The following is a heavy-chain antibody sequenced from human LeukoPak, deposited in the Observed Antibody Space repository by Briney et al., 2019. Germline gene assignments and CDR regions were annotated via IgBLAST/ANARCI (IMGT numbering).Heavy chain of an antibody. CDR1: GDSVSGNTTA. J-gene: IGHJ5*02. D-gene: IGHD3-10*01. Sequence: PSQTLSLTCAISGDSVSGNTTAWNWIRQSPSRGIGWLGRTYSRSRWYHDYAVSVTSRISISADTSKNQFSLQLISVTPDDTAIYFCARGISRFNWFDTWGQGTLVTVSS. CDR3: ARGISRFNWFDT. V-gene: IGHV6-1*01. CDR2: TYSRSRWYH.